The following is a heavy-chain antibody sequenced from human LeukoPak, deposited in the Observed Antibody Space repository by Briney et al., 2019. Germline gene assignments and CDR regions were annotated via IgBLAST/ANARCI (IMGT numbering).Heavy chain of an antibody. CDR1: GGTFSSYA. V-gene: IGHV1-46*01. J-gene: IGHJ4*02. D-gene: IGHD3-22*01. CDR2: INPSGGST. CDR3: ARDKGWYDSSGYYYVGVLGD. Sequence: ASVKVSCKASGGTFSSYAISWVRQAPGQGLEWMGIINPSGGSTSYAQKFQGRVTMTGDTSTSTVYMELSSLRSEDTAVYYCARDKGWYDSSGYYYVGVLGDWGQGTLVTASS.